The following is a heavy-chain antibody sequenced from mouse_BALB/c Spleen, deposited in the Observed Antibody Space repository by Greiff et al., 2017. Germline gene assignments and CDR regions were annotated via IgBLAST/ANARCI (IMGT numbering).Heavy chain of an antibody. Sequence: QVQLQQSGAELVRPGSSVKISCKASGYAFSSYWMNWVKQRPGQGLEWIGQIYPGDGDTNYNGKFKGKATLTADKSSSTAYMQLSSLTSEDSAVYFCARGITTAPGYWGQGTTLTVSS. J-gene: IGHJ2*01. D-gene: IGHD1-2*01. CDR1: GYAFSSYW. CDR3: ARGITTAPGY. CDR2: IYPGDGDT. V-gene: IGHV1-80*01.